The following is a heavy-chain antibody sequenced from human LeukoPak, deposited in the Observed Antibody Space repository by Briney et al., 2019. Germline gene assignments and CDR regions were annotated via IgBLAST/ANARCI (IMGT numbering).Heavy chain of an antibody. Sequence: PGGSLRLSCAASGFTFSSYAMSWVRQAPGKGLEWVSAISGSGGSTYYADSVKSRFTISRDNSKNTLYLQMNSLRAEDTAVYYCAKDGATAMVTAGFDYWGQGTLVTVSS. V-gene: IGHV3-23*01. CDR1: GFTFSSYA. J-gene: IGHJ4*02. CDR2: ISGSGGST. CDR3: AKDGATAMVTAGFDY. D-gene: IGHD5-18*01.